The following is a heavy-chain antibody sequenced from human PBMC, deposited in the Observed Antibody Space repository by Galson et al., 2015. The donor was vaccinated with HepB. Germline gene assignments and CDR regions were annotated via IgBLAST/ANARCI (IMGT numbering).Heavy chain of an antibody. CDR2: INGDGSSR. CDR1: GFTFSSYW. Sequence: SLRLSCAASGFTFSSYWMHWVRQVPGKGLVWVSRINGDGSSRSYADSVKGRFTISRDHAKSTLYLQMNSLRADDTAVYFCTRDSRYYDFWSGSDCWGQGTLVTVSS. D-gene: IGHD3-3*01. CDR3: TRDSRYYDFWSGSDC. V-gene: IGHV3-74*01. J-gene: IGHJ4*02.